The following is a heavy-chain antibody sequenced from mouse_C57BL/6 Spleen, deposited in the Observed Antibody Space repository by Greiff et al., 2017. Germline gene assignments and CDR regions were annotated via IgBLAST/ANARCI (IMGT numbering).Heavy chain of an antibody. CDR1: GYTFTSYG. CDR3: AREGNERTWFAY. J-gene: IGHJ3*01. V-gene: IGHV1-81*01. CDR2: IYPRSGTT. D-gene: IGHD2-1*01. Sequence: VQLQQSGAELARPGASVKLSCKASGYTFTSYGISWVKQRTGQGLEWIGEIYPRSGTTYYNEKFKGKATLTADKSSSTTFMELRSLTSEDSAVYFCAREGNERTWFAYWGQGTLVTVSA.